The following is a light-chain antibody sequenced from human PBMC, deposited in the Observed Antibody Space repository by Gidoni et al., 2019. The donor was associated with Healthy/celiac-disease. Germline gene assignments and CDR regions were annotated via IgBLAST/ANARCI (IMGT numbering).Light chain of an antibody. CDR1: QSISSY. J-gene: IGKJ3*01. CDR2: AAS. Sequence: DIQMTQSPSSLSASVGDRVTITCRASQSISSYINWYQQKPGKAPKLLIYAASSLQSWVPSRFSGSGSGTDFTLTISSLQPEDFATYYCQQSYSTRFAFXPXTKVDIK. CDR3: QQSYSTRFA. V-gene: IGKV1-39*01.